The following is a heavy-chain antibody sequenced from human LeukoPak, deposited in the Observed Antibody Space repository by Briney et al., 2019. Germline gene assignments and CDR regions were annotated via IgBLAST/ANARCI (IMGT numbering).Heavy chain of an antibody. D-gene: IGHD5-12*01. V-gene: IGHV4-59*01. Sequence: SETLSLTCTVSDDSITIYYWSWIRQPPGKGLEWIGYIDHTGITNYNPSLNSRVTISRDTSKNHFSLELSSATAADTAVYYCARTTEGYAGGPGYSYYYYMDVWGKGTTVTISS. J-gene: IGHJ6*03. CDR3: ARTTEGYAGGPGYSYYYYMDV. CDR2: IDHTGIT. CDR1: DDSITIYY.